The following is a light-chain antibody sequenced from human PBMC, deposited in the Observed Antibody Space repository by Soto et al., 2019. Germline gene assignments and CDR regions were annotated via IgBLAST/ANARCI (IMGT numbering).Light chain of an antibody. CDR2: GAS. V-gene: IGKV3-15*01. CDR3: QQRSNWPPIT. Sequence: DIVMTQSPATLSVSPGERATLSCRASQSVSTNLAWYQQKPGQAPRLLIYGASTRATAIPARFSGSGSGTDFTLTISSLEPEDFAVYYCQQRSNWPPITFGQGTRLEI. J-gene: IGKJ5*01. CDR1: QSVSTN.